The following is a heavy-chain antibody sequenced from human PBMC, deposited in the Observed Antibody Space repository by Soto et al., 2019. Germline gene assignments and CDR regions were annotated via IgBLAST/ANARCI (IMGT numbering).Heavy chain of an antibody. Sequence: KVSCKASGGTFSSYAISWVRRAPGQGLEWMGGIIPIFGTANYAQKFQGRVTITADESTSTAYMELSSLRSEDTAVYYCARTSGWYKFEGYDYWGQGTLVTVSS. CDR1: GGTFSSYA. CDR2: IIPIFGTA. J-gene: IGHJ4*02. D-gene: IGHD6-19*01. CDR3: ARTSGWYKFEGYDY. V-gene: IGHV1-69*01.